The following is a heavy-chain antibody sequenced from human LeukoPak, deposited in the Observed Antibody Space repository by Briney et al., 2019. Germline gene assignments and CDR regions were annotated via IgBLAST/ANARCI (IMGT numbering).Heavy chain of an antibody. CDR3: AKDRRQWLGYFDY. Sequence: PGGSLRLSCAASGFTFTSYAMSWVRRAPGKGLEWVSGISGSGGTTYYADSVKGRFTISGDNSKNTLYMQMNSLRAEDTAVYYCAKDRRQWLGYFDYWDQGALVTVSS. D-gene: IGHD6-19*01. CDR2: ISGSGGTT. CDR1: GFTFTSYA. J-gene: IGHJ4*02. V-gene: IGHV3-23*01.